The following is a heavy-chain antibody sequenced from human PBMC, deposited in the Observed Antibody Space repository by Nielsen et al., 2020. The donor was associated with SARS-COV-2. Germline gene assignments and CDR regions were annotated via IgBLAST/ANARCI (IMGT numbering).Heavy chain of an antibody. J-gene: IGHJ5*02. Sequence: ASVHVSCKASGHNSTNYHIHWVRQAPGQTLEWMGWIHAGNCNTKYSRSFLGRVTFTRDTSATTAYMELISLTSEDTAVYFCVIVLADLAFDPWGQGTLVTVSS. CDR2: IHAGNCNT. D-gene: IGHD3-16*02. CDR3: VIVLADLAFDP. V-gene: IGHV1-3*01. CDR1: GHNSTNYH.